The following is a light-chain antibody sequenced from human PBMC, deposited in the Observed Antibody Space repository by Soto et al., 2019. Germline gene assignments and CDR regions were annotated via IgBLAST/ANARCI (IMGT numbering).Light chain of an antibody. V-gene: IGLV2-14*03. Sequence: QSGMTQPPSGSGSPGQSITISCSGTSIDIGSYNHVAWYQQFPGKSPKLMIYAVSDRPPGVSDRFSGSKSGITASLTISGLQTEDEADYYCISYTDRQSYLFGTGTKVTV. J-gene: IGLJ1*01. CDR3: ISYTDRQSYL. CDR1: SIDIGSYNH. CDR2: AVS.